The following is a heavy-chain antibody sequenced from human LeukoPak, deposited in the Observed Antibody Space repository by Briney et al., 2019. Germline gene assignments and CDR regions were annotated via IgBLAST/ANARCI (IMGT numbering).Heavy chain of an antibody. D-gene: IGHD5-18*01. V-gene: IGHV3-48*03. Sequence: GGSLRLSCVVSGITFSSYEMNWVRQAPGKGLEWVSYISSSGSTIYYADSVKGRFTISRDNAKNSLYLQMNSLRAEDTAVYYCATCGYTYGLYFDYWGQGTLVTVSS. CDR3: ATCGYTYGLYFDY. CDR2: ISSSGSTI. CDR1: GITFSSYE. J-gene: IGHJ4*02.